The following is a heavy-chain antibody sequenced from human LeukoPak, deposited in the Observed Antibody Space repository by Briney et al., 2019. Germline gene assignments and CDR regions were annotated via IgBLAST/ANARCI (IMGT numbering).Heavy chain of an antibody. Sequence: PSETLSLTCTVSGGSINSCRYYWGWIRQPPGKGLEWIGSMCYTGSAYYNPSLKSRVTISIDTSKSQFSLKLSSVTAADTAVYYCARVNYYDSSGAYYYMDVWGRGTTVTVSS. CDR1: GGSINSCRYY. CDR2: MCYTGSA. V-gene: IGHV4-39*07. J-gene: IGHJ6*03. D-gene: IGHD3-22*01. CDR3: ARVNYYDSSGAYYYMDV.